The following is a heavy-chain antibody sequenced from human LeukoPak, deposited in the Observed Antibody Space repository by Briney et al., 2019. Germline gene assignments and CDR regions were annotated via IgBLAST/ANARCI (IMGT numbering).Heavy chain of an antibody. J-gene: IGHJ4*02. Sequence: PSETLSLTCAVSGVSFNDYYWSWARQTPGMGLEWIGEINHSGYTNDSPSLKSRVTLSIDTSRKQFSLNLRSVTVADTGIYYCTRMTTGHDYWGQGTLVTVSS. CDR2: INHSGYT. D-gene: IGHD4-17*01. V-gene: IGHV4-34*01. CDR3: TRMTTGHDY. CDR1: GVSFNDYY.